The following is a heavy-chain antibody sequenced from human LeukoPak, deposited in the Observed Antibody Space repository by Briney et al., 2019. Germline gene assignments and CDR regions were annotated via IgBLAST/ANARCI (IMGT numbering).Heavy chain of an antibody. J-gene: IGHJ4*02. V-gene: IGHV4-59*08. CDR2: IYHNGRT. D-gene: IGHD4-23*01. Sequence: PLETLSLTCTVSGGSISSYYWSWIRQPPGKGLEWIGYIYHNGRTNYNPSLKSRVTISVDTSENQFSLKLSSVTAADTAVYYCASFSDYGGNFFDYWGQGTLVTVSS. CDR1: GGSISSYY. CDR3: ASFSDYGGNFFDY.